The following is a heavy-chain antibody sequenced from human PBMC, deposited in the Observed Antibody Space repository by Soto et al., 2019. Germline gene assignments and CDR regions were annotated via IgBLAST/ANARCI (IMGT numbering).Heavy chain of an antibody. D-gene: IGHD3-10*01. V-gene: IGHV1-69*13. CDR1: VGTFSSYA. Sequence: SVKVSCKASVGTFSSYAISWVREAPGQGLEWMGGIIPIFGTANYAQKFQGRVTITADESTSTAYMELSSLRSEDTAVYYCARAGSYYGSGSPPYGMDVWGQGTTVTVSS. CDR2: IIPIFGTA. CDR3: ARAGSYYGSGSPPYGMDV. J-gene: IGHJ6*02.